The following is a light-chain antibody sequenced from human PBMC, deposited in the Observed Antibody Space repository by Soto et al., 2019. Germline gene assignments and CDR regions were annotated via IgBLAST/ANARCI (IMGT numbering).Light chain of an antibody. CDR3: QQSYSTPLT. CDR1: QSISSY. V-gene: IGKV1-39*01. CDR2: AAS. Sequence: DIQMTQSPSSLYASVGDRVTITCRASQSISSYLNWYQQKPGKAPKLLIYAASSLQSGIPSRFSGSGSGTDFTLIISSLQPEEFATYYCQQSYSTPLTFGGGTRWIS. J-gene: IGKJ4*01.